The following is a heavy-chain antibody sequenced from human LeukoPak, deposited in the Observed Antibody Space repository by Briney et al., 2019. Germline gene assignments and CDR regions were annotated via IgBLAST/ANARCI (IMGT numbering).Heavy chain of an antibody. J-gene: IGHJ4*02. CDR2: FDREDDIT. Sequence: ASVKVSCKVSGYSLTLLSLHWVRQAPGKALEWMGGFDREDDITMYAQTLRGRVTLTEDTSTDTAYMELSSLRSGDTAMYYCARVYYGSGSYIAYWGQGTLVTVSS. CDR3: ARVYYGSGSYIAY. CDR1: GYSLTLLS. V-gene: IGHV1-24*01. D-gene: IGHD3-10*01.